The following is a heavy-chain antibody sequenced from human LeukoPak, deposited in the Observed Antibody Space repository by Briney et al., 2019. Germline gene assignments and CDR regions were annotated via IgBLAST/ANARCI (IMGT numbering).Heavy chain of an antibody. J-gene: IGHJ6*02. CDR3: ARENIVVVSDDVIYDYGMDV. D-gene: IGHD2-21*01. CDR2: IRYDGSDE. CDR1: GFTFSSYG. V-gene: IGHV3-30*02. Sequence: HSGGSLRLSCATSGFTFSSYGMHWVRQAPGKGLEWVAFIRYDGSDEYYADSVKGRFTISRDNSKNTLYLQMNSLRAEDTAVYYCARENIVVVSDDVIYDYGMDVWGQGTTVTVSS.